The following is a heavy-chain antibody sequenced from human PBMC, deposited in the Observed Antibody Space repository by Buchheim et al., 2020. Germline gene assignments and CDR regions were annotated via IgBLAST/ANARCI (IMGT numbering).Heavy chain of an antibody. CDR3: AGRTAAFDY. Sequence: QVQLVESGGGVVQPGRSLRLSCAASGFTFSSYGMHWVRQAPGKGLEWVAAISYDGSNKYYADSVKGRFTISRDNSKNTLYLQMNSLRAEDTAVYYCAGRTAAFDYWGQGTL. CDR1: GFTFSSYG. V-gene: IGHV3-30*03. J-gene: IGHJ4*02. CDR2: ISYDGSNK. D-gene: IGHD2-2*01.